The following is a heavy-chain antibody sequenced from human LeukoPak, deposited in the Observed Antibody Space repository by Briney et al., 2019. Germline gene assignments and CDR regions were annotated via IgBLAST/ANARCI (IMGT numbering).Heavy chain of an antibody. D-gene: IGHD4-11*01. CDR2: IWNDGSNQ. J-gene: IGHJ4*02. CDR3: AKDAQRGFDYSNSLEN. V-gene: IGHV3-33*06. Sequence: GGSLRLSCAASKFTFSHFGMHWVRQAPGKGLEWVAVIWNDGSNQYYAESVEGRFTVSRDNSQNMVYLQMNSLRPEDTAVYYCAKDAQRGFDYSNSLENWGQGTLVTVPS. CDR1: KFTFSHFG.